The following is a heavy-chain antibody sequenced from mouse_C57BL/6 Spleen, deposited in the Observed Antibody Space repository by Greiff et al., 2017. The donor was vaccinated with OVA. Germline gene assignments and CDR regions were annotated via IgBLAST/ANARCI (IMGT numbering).Heavy chain of an antibody. CDR2: ISYDGSN. CDR3: AREELSPWLAY. J-gene: IGHJ3*01. Sequence: EVKLMESGPGLVKPSQSLSLTCSVTGYSITSGYYWNWIRQFPGNKLEWMGYISYDGSNNYNPSLKNRISITRYTSKNQFFLKLNSVTTEDTATYYCAREELSPWLAYWGQGTLVTVSA. D-gene: IGHD1-1*01. V-gene: IGHV3-6*01. CDR1: GYSITSGYY.